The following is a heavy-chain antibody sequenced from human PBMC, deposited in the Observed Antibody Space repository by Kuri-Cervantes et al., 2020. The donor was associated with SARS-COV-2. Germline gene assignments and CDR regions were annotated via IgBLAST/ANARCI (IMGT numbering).Heavy chain of an antibody. J-gene: IGHJ4*02. D-gene: IGHD1-20*01. CDR2: ISSSSSTI. Sequence: GESLKIFCAASGFTFSSYSMNWVRQAPGKGLEWVSYISSSSSTIYYADSVKGRFTISRDNAKNSLYLQMNSLRAEDTAVYYCARDLGNNWNDPFDYWGQGTLVTVSS. V-gene: IGHV3-48*04. CDR1: GFTFSSYS. CDR3: ARDLGNNWNDPFDY.